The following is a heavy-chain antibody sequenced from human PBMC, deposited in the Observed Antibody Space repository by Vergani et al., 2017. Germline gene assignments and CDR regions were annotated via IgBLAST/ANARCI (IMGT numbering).Heavy chain of an antibody. CDR2: IYYSGRT. CDR1: GGSISSYY. D-gene: IGHD3-10*01. V-gene: IGHV4-59*08. CDR3: ARHLHYYGSGSYGRWFDP. J-gene: IGHJ5*02. Sequence: QVQLQESGPGLVKPSETLSLTCTVSGGSISSYYWSWIRQPPGKGLEWIGYIYYSGRTNYNPSLKSRVTISVDTSKNQFSLKLSSVTAADTAVYYCARHLHYYGSGSYGRWFDPWGQGTLVTVSS.